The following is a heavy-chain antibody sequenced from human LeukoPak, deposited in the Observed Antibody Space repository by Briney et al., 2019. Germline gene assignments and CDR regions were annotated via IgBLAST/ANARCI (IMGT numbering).Heavy chain of an antibody. D-gene: IGHD3-10*01. Sequence: TSETLSLTCTVSGGSISSGFYYWSWIRQPAGKGLEWIGRIYTSGSTNYNPSLKSRVSTSVDTSKNQFSLKLSSVPAADTAVYYCARGKYYYGSGTYYTRSYDWYFDLWGRGTLVTVSS. V-gene: IGHV4-61*02. J-gene: IGHJ2*01. CDR3: ARGKYYYGSGTYYTRSYDWYFDL. CDR1: GGSISSGFYY. CDR2: IYTSGST.